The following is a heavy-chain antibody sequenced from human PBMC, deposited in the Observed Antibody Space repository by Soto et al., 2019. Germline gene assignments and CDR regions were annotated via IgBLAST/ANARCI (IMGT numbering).Heavy chain of an antibody. V-gene: IGHV3-30*18. CDR1: GFTFSSYG. J-gene: IGHJ6*02. Sequence: GGSLRLSCAASGFTFSSYGMHWVRQAPGKGLEWVAVISYDGSNKYYADSVKGRFTISRDNSKNTLYLQMNSLRAEDTAVYYCAKGRLHSYGYPPYYYGMDVWGQGTTVTVSS. CDR3: AKGRLHSYGYPPYYYGMDV. CDR2: ISYDGSNK. D-gene: IGHD5-18*01.